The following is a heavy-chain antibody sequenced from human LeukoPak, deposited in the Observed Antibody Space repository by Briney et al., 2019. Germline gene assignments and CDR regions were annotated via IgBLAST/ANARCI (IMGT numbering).Heavy chain of an antibody. D-gene: IGHD1-26*01. J-gene: IGHJ4*02. V-gene: IGHV3-9*01. CDR2: ISWNSGSI. CDR3: ARRVSVGAPFG. CDR1: GFTFDDYA. Sequence: AGGSLRLSCAASGFTFDDYAMHWVRQAPGKGLEWVSGISWNSGSIGYADSVKGRFTISRDNSKNTLYLQMNSLRAEDTAVYYCARRVSVGAPFGWGQGTLVTVSS.